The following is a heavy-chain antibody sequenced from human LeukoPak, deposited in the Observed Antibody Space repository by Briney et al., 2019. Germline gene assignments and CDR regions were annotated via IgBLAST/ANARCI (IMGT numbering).Heavy chain of an antibody. D-gene: IGHD3-3*01. CDR2: ISYSGNT. Sequence: SETLSLTCTVSGGSISGSTYYGAWIRQPPGKELEWIGSISYSGNTYYNPSLQSRVTISVDTSKHQFSLKLNSVTAADTAMYYCARRFWNAYYMGRWGQGTLVTVSS. V-gene: IGHV4-39*07. CDR1: GGSISGSTYY. CDR3: ARRFWNAYYMGR. J-gene: IGHJ4*02.